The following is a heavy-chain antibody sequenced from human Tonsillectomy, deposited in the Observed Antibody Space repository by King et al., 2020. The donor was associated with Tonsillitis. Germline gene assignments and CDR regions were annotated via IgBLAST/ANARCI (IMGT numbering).Heavy chain of an antibody. CDR2: ISGSGGST. CDR1: EFTFSSYA. CDR3: AKEGCGADCYEDFDY. V-gene: IGHV3-23*04. D-gene: IGHD2-21*02. J-gene: IGHJ4*02. Sequence: VQLVESGGGLVQPGGSLRLSCAASEFTFSSYAMSWVRQAPGKGLEWVSSISGSGGSTYYADSMKGRFTISRDNSKNTLYLQVNSLRAEDTAVYYCAKEGCGADCYEDFDYWGQGTLVTVSS.